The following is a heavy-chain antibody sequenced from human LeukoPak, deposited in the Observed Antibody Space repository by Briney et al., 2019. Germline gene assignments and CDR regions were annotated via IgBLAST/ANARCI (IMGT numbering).Heavy chain of an antibody. V-gene: IGHV3-23*01. Sequence: GGSLRLSCAASGFTFSSYAMSWVRQAPGKGLERVSTISGSGGSTYYADSVKGRFTISRDNSKNTLYLQMNSLRAEDTAVYYCATDSCSGGSCFDYWGQGTLVTVSS. CDR3: ATDSCSGGSCFDY. J-gene: IGHJ4*02. D-gene: IGHD2-15*01. CDR2: ISGSGGST. CDR1: GFTFSSYA.